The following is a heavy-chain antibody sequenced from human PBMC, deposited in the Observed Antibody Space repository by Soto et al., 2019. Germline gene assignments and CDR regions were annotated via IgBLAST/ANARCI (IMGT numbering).Heavy chain of an antibody. Sequence: GASVKVSCKASGYTFTNYGISWVRQAPGQGLEWMGWISAYNSNTNYAEKLQGRVTMTTDTSTSTAYMELRSLTSDDTAVYYCAAPIALSGTVVGYWGQGTLVTVSS. D-gene: IGHD6-19*01. CDR2: ISAYNSNT. CDR3: AAPIALSGTVVGY. CDR1: GYTFTNYG. J-gene: IGHJ4*02. V-gene: IGHV1-18*01.